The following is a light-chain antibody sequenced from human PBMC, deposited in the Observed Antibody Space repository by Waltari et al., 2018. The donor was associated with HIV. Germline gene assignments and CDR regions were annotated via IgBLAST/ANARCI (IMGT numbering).Light chain of an antibody. CDR2: GTS. CDR3: QQYAGAPRT. J-gene: IGKJ5*01. Sequence: EIVLPQSPGTLSLSTGERATLSCGASQSLRSTYLGWHQQRPGQAPRLLIYGTSNRATGIPDRFVGTGSGTNFTLTITRLEPEDFAVYYCQQYAGAPRTFGQGTRLEIK. CDR1: QSLRSTY. V-gene: IGKV3-20*01.